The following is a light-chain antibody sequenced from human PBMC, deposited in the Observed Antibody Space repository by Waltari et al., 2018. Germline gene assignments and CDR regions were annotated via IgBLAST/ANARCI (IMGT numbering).Light chain of an antibody. J-gene: IGLJ1*01. Sequence: SSELTQYPAVSVSLRQTLTIPCPGDSLRSYYASWYQQKPGQAPVLVIYGKNNRPSGIPDRFAGSSSGNTASLTITGAQAEDEADYYCNSRDSSGNHYVFGTGTKVTVL. V-gene: IGLV3-19*01. CDR2: GKN. CDR1: SLRSYY. CDR3: NSRDSSGNHYV.